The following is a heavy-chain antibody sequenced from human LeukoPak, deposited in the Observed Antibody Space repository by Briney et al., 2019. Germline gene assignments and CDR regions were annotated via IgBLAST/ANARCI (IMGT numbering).Heavy chain of an antibody. CDR2: ISYDGSNK. CDR3: ARDETLVVPPLVLEYGMDV. CDR1: GFTFSSYA. D-gene: IGHD2-2*01. J-gene: IGHJ6*02. V-gene: IGHV3-30-3*01. Sequence: GGSLSLSCAASGFTFSSYAMHWVRQAPGKGLEWVAVISYDGSNKYYADSVKGRFTISRDNSKNTLYLQMNSLRAEDTAVYYCARDETLVVPPLVLEYGMDVWGQGTTVTVSS.